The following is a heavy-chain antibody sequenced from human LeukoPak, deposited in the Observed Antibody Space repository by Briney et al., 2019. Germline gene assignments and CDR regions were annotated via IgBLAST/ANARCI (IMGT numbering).Heavy chain of an antibody. D-gene: IGHD2-21*01. CDR2: IYYSGNT. CDR1: GGSISNYY. Sequence: SETLSLTCTVSGGSISNYYWSWIRQPPGKGLEWIGYIYYSGNTNYNPSLKSRVTMSVDTSKNQFSLKLNSVTAADTAVYYCARFEKFYDSGAHCLDYWGQGALVTVSS. CDR3: ARFEKFYDSGAHCLDY. J-gene: IGHJ4*02. V-gene: IGHV4-59*12.